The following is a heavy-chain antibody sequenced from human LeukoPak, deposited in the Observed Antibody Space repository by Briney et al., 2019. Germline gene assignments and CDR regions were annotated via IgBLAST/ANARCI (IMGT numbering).Heavy chain of an antibody. J-gene: IGHJ3*02. CDR2: ISYDGSNK. CDR3: TTGDNWNDEAFDI. Sequence: GGSLRLSCAASGFTFSSYAMHWVRQAPGKGLEWVAVISYDGSNKYYADSVKGRFTISRDNSKNTLYLQMNSLKTEDTAVYYCTTGDNWNDEAFDIWGQGTMVTVSS. V-gene: IGHV3-30-3*01. CDR1: GFTFSSYA. D-gene: IGHD1-1*01.